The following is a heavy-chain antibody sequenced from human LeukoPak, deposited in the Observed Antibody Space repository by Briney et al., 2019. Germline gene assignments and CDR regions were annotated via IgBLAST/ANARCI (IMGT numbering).Heavy chain of an antibody. CDR3: ARVVPYGMDV. J-gene: IGHJ6*02. CDR1: GYTFINYA. CDR2: VSPYNGDT. V-gene: IGHV1-18*01. Sequence: ASVKVSCKASGYTFINYAIHWVRQAPGQGLEWMGWVSPYNGDTKYAQNHQGRVTMTTDTSTTTAHMELRSLTSDDTAVYYCARVVPYGMDVWGQGTTVTVSS.